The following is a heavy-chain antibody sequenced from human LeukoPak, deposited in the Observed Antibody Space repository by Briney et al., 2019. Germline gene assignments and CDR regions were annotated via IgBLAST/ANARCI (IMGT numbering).Heavy chain of an antibody. V-gene: IGHV3-30*01. CDR2: ISYDGSNK. CDR3: ARWGGYSSSSTYYFDY. J-gene: IGHJ4*02. CDR1: GFTFSSYA. D-gene: IGHD6-6*01. Sequence: PGGSLRLSCVASGFTFSSYAMHWVRQAPGKGLEWVAVISYDGSNKYYADSVKGRFTISRDNSKNTLYLQMNSLRAEDTAVYYCARWGGYSSSSTYYFDYWGQGTLVTVSS.